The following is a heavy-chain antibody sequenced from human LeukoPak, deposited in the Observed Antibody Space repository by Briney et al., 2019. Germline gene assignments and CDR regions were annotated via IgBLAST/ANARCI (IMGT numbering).Heavy chain of an antibody. CDR2: IYYSGST. V-gene: IGHV4-59*01. Sequence: KPSETLSLTCTVSGASFSSFYWSWIRQPPARGLEWVGYIYYSGSTNYNPSLQNRVTILVDTSKNEFSLKLSCVTAAVSAVYYCARDKEGDYYDYWGQGTLVTVSS. J-gene: IGHJ4*02. CDR1: GASFSSFY. CDR3: ARDKEGDYYDY.